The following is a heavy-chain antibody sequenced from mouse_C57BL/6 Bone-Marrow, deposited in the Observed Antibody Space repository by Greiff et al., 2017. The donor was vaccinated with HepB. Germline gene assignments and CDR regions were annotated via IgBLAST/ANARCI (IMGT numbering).Heavy chain of an antibody. V-gene: IGHV1-4*01. CDR2: INPSSGYT. CDR3: ARRGGFTTPWFAY. Sequence: QVQLQQSGAELARPGASVKMSCKASGYTFTSYTMHWVKQRPGQGLEWIGYINPSSGYTKYNQKFKDKATLTADKSSSTAYMQLSSLTSEDSAVYDCARRGGFTTPWFAYWGQGTLVTVSA. J-gene: IGHJ3*01. CDR1: GYTFTSYT. D-gene: IGHD1-1*01.